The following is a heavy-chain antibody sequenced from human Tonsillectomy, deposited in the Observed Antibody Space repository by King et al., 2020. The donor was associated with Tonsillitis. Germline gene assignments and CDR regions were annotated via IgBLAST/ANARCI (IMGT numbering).Heavy chain of an antibody. CDR1: GFTFGDYV. V-gene: IGHV3-49*03. D-gene: IGHD3-3*01. J-gene: IGHJ6*04. CDR2: IRTKAFIGTT. Sequence: VQLVESGGGLAQPGRSLRLSCTGSGFTFGDYVLSWFRQAPGKGLEWVGLIRTKAFIGTTEYAASVVGRFTISRDDSKSHVYLQMNSLKTEDTALYYCAKEYDFGSGGGAFVYHLMDVWGKGTAVTVSS. CDR3: AKEYDFGSGGGAFVYHLMDV.